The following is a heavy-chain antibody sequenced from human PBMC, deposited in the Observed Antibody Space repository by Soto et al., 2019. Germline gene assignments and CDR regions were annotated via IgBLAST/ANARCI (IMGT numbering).Heavy chain of an antibody. J-gene: IGHJ6*02. CDR1: GFTFSSYS. CDR3: ARPEYSSSSYGMDV. Sequence: EVQLVESGGGLVQPGGSLRLSCAASGFTFSSYSMNWVRQAPGKGLEWVSYISSSSSTTYYADSVKGRFTISRDNAKNSLYLLMNSLRDEDTAVYYCARPEYSSSSYGMDVWGQGTTVTVSS. V-gene: IGHV3-48*02. CDR2: ISSSSSTT. D-gene: IGHD6-6*01.